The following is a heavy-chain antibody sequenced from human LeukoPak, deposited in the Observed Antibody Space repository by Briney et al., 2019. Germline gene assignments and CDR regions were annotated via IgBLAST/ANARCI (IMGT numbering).Heavy chain of an antibody. Sequence: GGSLRLSCAASGFTFNTYAMSWVRQAPWERLQWVSGISDSGGNTYYADSVRGQFTISRDNSKNTLYLQMNSLRAKDTAVYYCARHRSSWLIDYWGQGTLVTVSS. J-gene: IGHJ4*02. CDR2: ISDSGGNT. V-gene: IGHV3-23*01. D-gene: IGHD6-6*01. CDR1: GFTFNTYA. CDR3: ARHRSSWLIDY.